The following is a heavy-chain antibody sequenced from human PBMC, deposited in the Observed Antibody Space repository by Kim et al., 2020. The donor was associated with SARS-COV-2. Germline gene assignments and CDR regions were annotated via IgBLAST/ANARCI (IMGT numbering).Heavy chain of an antibody. V-gene: IGHV3-7*01. D-gene: IGHD3-10*01. Sequence: GGSLRLSCAASGFTFSSYWMSWVRQAPGKGLEWVANIKQDGSEKYYVDSVKGRFTISRDNAKNSLYLQMNSLRAEDTAVYYCARVPFITMVRGVPIFFDYWGQGTLVTVSS. CDR3: ARVPFITMVRGVPIFFDY. CDR1: GFTFSSYW. J-gene: IGHJ4*02. CDR2: IKQDGSEK.